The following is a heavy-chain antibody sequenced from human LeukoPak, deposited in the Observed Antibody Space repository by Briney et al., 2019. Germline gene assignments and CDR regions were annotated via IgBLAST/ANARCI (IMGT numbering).Heavy chain of an antibody. CDR3: ATMNLGYCSSGSCYSYYFDY. Sequence: GGSLRLSCAASGFTFSSYSMNWVRQAPGKGLEWVSSISSSSSYIYYADSVKGRFTISRDNAKNSLYLQMNSLRAEDTAVYYCATMNLGYCSSGSCYSYYFDYWGQGTLVTVSS. D-gene: IGHD2-15*01. CDR2: ISSSSSYI. V-gene: IGHV3-21*01. CDR1: GFTFSSYS. J-gene: IGHJ4*02.